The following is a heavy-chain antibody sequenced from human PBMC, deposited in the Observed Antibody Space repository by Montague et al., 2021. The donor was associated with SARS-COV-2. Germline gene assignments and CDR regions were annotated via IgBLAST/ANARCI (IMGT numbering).Heavy chain of an antibody. D-gene: IGHD1-20*01. CDR1: GGSISSSSYY. V-gene: IGHV4-39*07. Sequence: SETLSLTCTVSGGSISSSSYYWGWIRQPPGKGLEWIGSIYYSGSTYYNPSLKSRVTTSVDTSKNQFSLKLSSVTAADTAVYYCARENNWNLNGWFDPWGQGTLVTVSS. CDR3: ARENNWNLNGWFDP. CDR2: IYYSGST. J-gene: IGHJ5*02.